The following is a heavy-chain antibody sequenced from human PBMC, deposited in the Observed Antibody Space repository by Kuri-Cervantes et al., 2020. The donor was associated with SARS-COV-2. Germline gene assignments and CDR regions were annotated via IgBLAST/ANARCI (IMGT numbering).Heavy chain of an antibody. Sequence: GESLKISCAASGFTFNNYVMTWVRQAPGKGLEWVSTISGNDGRTFYADSVKGRFTISRDNSKNTLYLQMNSLRAEDTALYYCAKVTTGPEGYYFDYWGQGTLVTVSS. CDR1: GFTFNNYV. D-gene: IGHD4-11*01. V-gene: IGHV3-23*01. CDR3: AKVTTGPEGYYFDY. CDR2: ISGNDGRT. J-gene: IGHJ4*02.